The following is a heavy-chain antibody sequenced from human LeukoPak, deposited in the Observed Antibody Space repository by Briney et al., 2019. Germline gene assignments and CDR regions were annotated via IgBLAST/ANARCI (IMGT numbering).Heavy chain of an antibody. CDR2: ISGSGGST. CDR1: GFTFSSYA. CDR3: PNRYRSYYDYVW. V-gene: IGHV3-23*01. Sequence: GGSLRLSCAASGFTFSSYAMSWVRQAPGKGLEWVSAISGSGGSTYYADSVKGRFTISRDNSKNTLYLQMNSLRAEDTAVYYCPNRYRSYYDYVWGGQGTLVTVSS. D-gene: IGHD3-16*01. J-gene: IGHJ4*02.